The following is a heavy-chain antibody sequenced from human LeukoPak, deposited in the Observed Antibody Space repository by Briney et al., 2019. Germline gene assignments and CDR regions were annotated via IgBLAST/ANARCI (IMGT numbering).Heavy chain of an antibody. D-gene: IGHD1-26*01. CDR3: ARDRVGASEDAFDI. Sequence: GSLRLSCAASGFTFSSYSMNWVRQAPGKGLEWVSSISSSSSYIYYADSVKGRFTISRDNAKNSLYLQMNSLRAEDTAVYYCARDRVGASEDAFDIWGQGTMVTVSS. CDR2: ISSSSSYI. CDR1: GFTFSSYS. V-gene: IGHV3-21*01. J-gene: IGHJ3*02.